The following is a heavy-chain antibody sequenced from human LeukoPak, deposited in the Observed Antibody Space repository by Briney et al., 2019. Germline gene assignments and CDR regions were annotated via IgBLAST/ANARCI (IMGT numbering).Heavy chain of an antibody. D-gene: IGHD3-16*01. CDR1: GGSFSGYY. CDR2: INHSGST. Sequence: SETLSLTCAVYGGSFSGYYWSWIRQPPGKGLEWIGEINHSGSTNYNPSLKSRVTISVDTSKNQFSLKLSSVTAADTAVYYCATGGENWNDNWGQGTLVTVSS. J-gene: IGHJ5*02. V-gene: IGHV4-34*01. CDR3: ATGGENWNDN.